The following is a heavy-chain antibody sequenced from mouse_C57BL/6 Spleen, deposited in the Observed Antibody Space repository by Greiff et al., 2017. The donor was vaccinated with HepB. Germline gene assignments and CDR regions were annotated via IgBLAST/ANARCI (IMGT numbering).Heavy chain of an antibody. CDR2: INPGSGGT. CDR3: ARSGRDYDGAWFAY. J-gene: IGHJ3*01. CDR1: GYAFTNYL. D-gene: IGHD2-4*01. V-gene: IGHV1-54*01. Sequence: VQVVESGAELVRPGTSVKVSCKASGYAFTNYLIEWVKQRPGQGLEWIGVINPGSGGTNYNEKFKGKATLTADKSSSTAYMQLSSLTSEDSAVYFCARSGRDYDGAWFAYWGQGTLVTVSA.